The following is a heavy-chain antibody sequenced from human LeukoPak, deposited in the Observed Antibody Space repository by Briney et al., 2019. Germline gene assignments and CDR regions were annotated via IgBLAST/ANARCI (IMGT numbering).Heavy chain of an antibody. V-gene: IGHV4-39*07. D-gene: IGHD2-8*02. CDR2: IYYSGST. J-gene: IGHJ6*03. Sequence: SETLSLTCTVSGGSISSSSYYWGWIRQAPGKGLEWIGSIYYSGSTYYNPSLKSRVTISVDTSKNQFSLKLSSVTAADTAVYYCARSLVRVYMDVWGKGTTVTVSS. CDR1: GGSISSSSYY. CDR3: ARSLVRVYMDV.